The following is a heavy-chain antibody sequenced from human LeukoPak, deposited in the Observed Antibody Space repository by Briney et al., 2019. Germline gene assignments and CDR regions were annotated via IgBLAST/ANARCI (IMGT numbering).Heavy chain of an antibody. V-gene: IGHV1-18*01. Sequence: ASVKVSCKASGYSFAGYDISWVRQAPGQGLEWIGWISTYSGNTNYAHNLPGRITVTTETSTSTAYMELRSLRSDDTAVYYCARVGAAPGHFDYWGQGTQLTVSS. CDR2: ISTYSGNT. D-gene: IGHD6-13*01. CDR3: ARVGAAPGHFDY. CDR1: GYSFAGYD. J-gene: IGHJ4*02.